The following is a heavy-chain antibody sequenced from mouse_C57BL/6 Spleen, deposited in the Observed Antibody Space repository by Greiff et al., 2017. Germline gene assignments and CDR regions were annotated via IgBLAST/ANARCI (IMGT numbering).Heavy chain of an antibody. CDR3: ARGDSSGPFAY. J-gene: IGHJ3*01. CDR2: IGPGSGST. Sequence: QVQLQQPGAELVKPGASVKMSCKASGYTFTSYWITWVKQRPGQGLEWIGKIGPGSGSTYYNEKFKGKATLTADKSSSTAYMQLSSLTSEDSAVYFCARGDSSGPFAYWGQGTLVTVSA. D-gene: IGHD3-2*02. V-gene: IGHV1-55*01. CDR1: GYTFTSYW.